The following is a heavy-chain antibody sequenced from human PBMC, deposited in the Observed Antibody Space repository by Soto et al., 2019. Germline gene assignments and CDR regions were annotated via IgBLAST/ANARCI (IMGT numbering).Heavy chain of an antibody. J-gene: IGHJ4*02. Sequence: QVQLVESGGGVVQPGRSLRLSCAASGFTFSTYAIHWVRQAPGKGLEWVAVISYDGSDKKYADSVKGRFTISRDTSKNTVYLQMNSRRAEETAMYTCGREGGGGEFGSRGYFDYWGQGTLVTVSS. D-gene: IGHD3-22*01. V-gene: IGHV3-30*04. CDR1: GFTFSTYA. CDR3: GREGGGGEFGSRGYFDY. CDR2: ISYDGSDK.